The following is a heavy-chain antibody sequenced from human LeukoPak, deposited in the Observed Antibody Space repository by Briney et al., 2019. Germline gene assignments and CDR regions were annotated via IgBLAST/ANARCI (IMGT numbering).Heavy chain of an antibody. V-gene: IGHV3-48*03. CDR1: GFTFSSYE. D-gene: IGHD2-21*02. CDR2: ISSSGSTI. Sequence: GGSLRLSCAASGFTFSSYEMNWVRQAPGKGLEWVSYISSSGSTIYYADSVKGRFTISRDNAKNSLYLQMNSLRAEDTAVYYCASLAYCGGDCYSDDFDYWGQGTLVTVSS. CDR3: ASLAYCGGDCYSDDFDY. J-gene: IGHJ4*02.